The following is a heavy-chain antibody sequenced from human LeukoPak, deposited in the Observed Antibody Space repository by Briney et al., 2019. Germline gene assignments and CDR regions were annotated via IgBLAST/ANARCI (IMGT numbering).Heavy chain of an antibody. CDR2: IGSFGTTI. CDR3: ARDRLGPTASFDY. D-gene: IGHD1-26*01. CDR1: GFAFGDYY. J-gene: IGHJ4*02. Sequence: GGSLRLSCAASGFAFGDYYMSWIRQAPGKGLEWVSYIGSFGTTIYYADSVKGRFTVSRDNAKNSLYLQMNSLGVEDTAVYYSARDRLGPTASFDYWGQGTLVTVSS. V-gene: IGHV3-11*01.